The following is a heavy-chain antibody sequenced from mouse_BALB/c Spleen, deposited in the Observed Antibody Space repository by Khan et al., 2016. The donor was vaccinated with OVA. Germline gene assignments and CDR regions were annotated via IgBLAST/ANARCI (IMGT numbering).Heavy chain of an antibody. CDR1: GYTFNSYY. CDR2: INPSNGGT. V-gene: IGHV1S81*02. D-gene: IGHD1-2*01. CDR3: TRGGYGGCAY. Sequence: QVQLQQSGAELVKPGASVKLSCKASGYTFNSYYMYWVKQRPGQGLEWIGEINPSNGGTNFNEKFKSKATLTVDKSSSTAYMQLSSLTSEDSAVYDCTRGGYGGCAYWGQGTLVTVSA. J-gene: IGHJ3*01.